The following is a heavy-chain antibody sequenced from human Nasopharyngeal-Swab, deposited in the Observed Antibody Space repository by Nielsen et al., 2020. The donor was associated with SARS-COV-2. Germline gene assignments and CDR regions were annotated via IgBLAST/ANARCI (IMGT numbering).Heavy chain of an antibody. CDR3: TKVGAQDYYYMDV. V-gene: IGHV3-9*01. CDR1: GFTFDDYA. CDR2: ISWNSGSI. J-gene: IGHJ6*03. D-gene: IGHD1-26*01. Sequence: SLKISCAVSGFTFDDYAMHWVRQAPAKALKRVFGISWNSGSIGYADSVKGRFTISRDNAKNSLYLQMNSLRAEDTALYYCTKVGAQDYYYMDVWGKGTTVTVSS.